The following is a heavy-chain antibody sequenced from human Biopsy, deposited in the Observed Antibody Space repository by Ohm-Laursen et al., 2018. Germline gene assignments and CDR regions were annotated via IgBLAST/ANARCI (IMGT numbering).Heavy chain of an antibody. CDR3: ARGGGYNWNNGWFDP. J-gene: IGHJ5*02. Sequence: GSSVKVSCNTSGGTFSSSAITWVRQAPGQGLEWMGGIIGIFRTAHYAQKFQGRVTITADEFMSTAYMELSSLRSEDTAVYYCARGGGYNWNNGWFDPWGQGTLVTVSP. CDR1: GGTFSSSA. D-gene: IGHD1/OR15-1a*01. CDR2: IIGIFRTA. V-gene: IGHV1-69*01.